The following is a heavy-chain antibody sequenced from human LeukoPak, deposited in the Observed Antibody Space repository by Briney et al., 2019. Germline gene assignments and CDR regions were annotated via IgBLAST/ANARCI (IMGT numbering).Heavy chain of an antibody. CDR2: INPSDGST. J-gene: IGHJ4*02. CDR3: ARDRRAGTGGGGGDY. CDR1: GYTFTSWY. D-gene: IGHD6-19*01. V-gene: IGHV1-46*01. Sequence: ASMKVSCKASGYTFTSWYMHWVRQAPGQGPEWMGIINPSDGSTSSAQKFQGTVTMTRDTSAGTVYMEVSSLRSEDTAVYYCARDRRAGTGGGGGDYWGQGTLVTVSS.